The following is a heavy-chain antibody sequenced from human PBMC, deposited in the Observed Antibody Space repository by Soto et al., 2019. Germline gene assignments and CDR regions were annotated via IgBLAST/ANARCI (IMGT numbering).Heavy chain of an antibody. V-gene: IGHV1-24*01. CDR1: GYTLTELS. J-gene: IGHJ5*02. D-gene: IGHD6-6*01. Sequence: APVKVSCKVSGYTLTELSMHWVRQAPGKGLEWMGGFDPEDGETIYAQKFQGRVTMTEDTSTDTAYMELSSLRSEDTAVYYCATSAVYSSSSGWFDPWGQGTLVTVSS. CDR2: FDPEDGET. CDR3: ATSAVYSSSSGWFDP.